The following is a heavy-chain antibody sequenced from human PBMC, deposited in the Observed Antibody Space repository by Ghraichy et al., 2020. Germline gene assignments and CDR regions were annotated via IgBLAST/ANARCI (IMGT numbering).Heavy chain of an antibody. D-gene: IGHD1-26*01. V-gene: IGHV2-5*01. CDR3: AHFPEGSYAPADAFDI. J-gene: IGHJ3*02. Sequence: SGPTLVKPTQTLTLTCTFSGFSRSTSGVVVRWIRQPPGKALEWLALIYWNDDKRYSPSLKSRLTITKDTSKNQVVLTMTNMDPVDTATYYCAHFPEGSYAPADAFDIWGQGTMVTVSS. CDR2: IYWNDDK. CDR1: GFSRSTSGVV.